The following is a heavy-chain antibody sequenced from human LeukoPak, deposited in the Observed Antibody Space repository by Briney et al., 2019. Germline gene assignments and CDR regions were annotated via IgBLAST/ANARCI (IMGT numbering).Heavy chain of an antibody. Sequence: SETLSLTCSVSGYSICSVYYWGWIRQPPGKGLEWIWTMYHSGSTNYNPSLKSRVTISVDTSKNQFSLKLSSVTAADTAVFYCASLTTADAFDIWGQGTMVTVSS. V-gene: IGHV4-38-2*02. J-gene: IGHJ3*02. CDR3: ASLTTADAFDI. D-gene: IGHD3-22*01. CDR1: GYSICSVYY. CDR2: MYHSGST.